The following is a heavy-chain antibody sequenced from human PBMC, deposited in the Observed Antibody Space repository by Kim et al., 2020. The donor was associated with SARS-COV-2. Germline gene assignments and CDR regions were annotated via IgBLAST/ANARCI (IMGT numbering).Heavy chain of an antibody. V-gene: IGHV4-59*01. Sequence: SETLSLTCTVSGGSISNYYWNWIRQPPGKGLEWIGYIYYSGSTNYNPSLKSRVTISVDTSKNRVSLKLSSVTAADTAVYYCPRDRLYGYYFDYWGQGTLVTVSS. CDR2: IYYSGST. CDR1: GGSISNYY. J-gene: IGHJ4*02. CDR3: PRDRLYGYYFDY. D-gene: IGHD3-16*01.